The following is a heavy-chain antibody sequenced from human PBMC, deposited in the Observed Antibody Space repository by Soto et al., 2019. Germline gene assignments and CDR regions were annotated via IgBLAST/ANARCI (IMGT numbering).Heavy chain of an antibody. J-gene: IGHJ6*02. D-gene: IGHD6-6*01. CDR1: GFTFSSYA. CDR3: AKGGVSSSYYSYGMDV. V-gene: IGHV3-23*01. Sequence: EVQLLESGGGLVQPGGSLRLSCAASGFTFSSYAMSWVRQVPGKRREWVSAISGSGGSTYYADSVKGRFTISRDKSKHALNLQMNSLRAEDTAVYYCAKGGVSSSYYSYGMDVWGQGTTVTVFS. CDR2: ISGSGGST.